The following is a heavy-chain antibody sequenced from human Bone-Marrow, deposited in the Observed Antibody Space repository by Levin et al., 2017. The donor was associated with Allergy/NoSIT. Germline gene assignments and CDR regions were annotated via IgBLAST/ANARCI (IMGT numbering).Heavy chain of an antibody. V-gene: IGHV5-10-1*01. CDR1: GYSFTSYW. Sequence: HGESLKISCKGSGYSFTSYWISWVRQMPGKGLEWMGRIDPSDSYTNYSPSFQGHVTISADKSISTAYLQWSSLKASDTAMYYCARWGEQWLVKGGGFDYWGQGTLVTVSS. CDR2: IDPSDSYT. D-gene: IGHD6-19*01. CDR3: ARWGEQWLVKGGGFDY. J-gene: IGHJ4*02.